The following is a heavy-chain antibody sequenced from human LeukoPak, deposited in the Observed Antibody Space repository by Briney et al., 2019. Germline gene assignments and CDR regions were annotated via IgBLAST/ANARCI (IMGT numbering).Heavy chain of an antibody. Sequence: GGSLRLSCAASGFTFSSYATSWVRQAPGKGLEWVSAISGSGGSTYYADSVKGRFTISRDNSKNTLYLQMNSLRAEDAAVYYCAKPDYSHDAFDIWGQGTMVTVSS. V-gene: IGHV3-23*01. J-gene: IGHJ3*02. CDR2: ISGSGGST. CDR1: GFTFSSYA. D-gene: IGHD4-11*01. CDR3: AKPDYSHDAFDI.